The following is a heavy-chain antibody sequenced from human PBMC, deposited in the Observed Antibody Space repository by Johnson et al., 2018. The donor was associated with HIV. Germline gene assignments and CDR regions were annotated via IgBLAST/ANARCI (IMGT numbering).Heavy chain of an antibody. CDR3: ARAPPYGDYGDTFDI. D-gene: IGHD4-17*01. CDR2: ISWNSGSI. V-gene: IGHV3-9*01. CDR1: GFTFDDYA. Sequence: VQVVESGGGLVQPGRSLRLSCAASGFTFDDYAMHWVRQAPGKGLEWVSGISWNSGSIGYADSVKGRFTISRDNAKNSLYLQMNSLRAEDTAVYYCARAPPYGDYGDTFDIWGQGTMVSVSS. J-gene: IGHJ3*02.